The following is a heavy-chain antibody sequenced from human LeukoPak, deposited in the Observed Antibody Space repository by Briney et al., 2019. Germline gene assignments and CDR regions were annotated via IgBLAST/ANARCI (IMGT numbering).Heavy chain of an antibody. CDR2: IKSDGKT. Sequence: GGSLRLSCAASGFSFSSYWMHWVRQAPGKGLLWVSRIKSDGKTNYADSVKGRFTISRDNAKNTVSLQMNSLRAEDTGVYYCARAPSEIGGYYPEYFRHWGQGTLVTVSS. CDR3: ARAPSEIGGYYPEYFRH. J-gene: IGHJ1*01. V-gene: IGHV3-74*01. CDR1: GFSFSSYW. D-gene: IGHD3-22*01.